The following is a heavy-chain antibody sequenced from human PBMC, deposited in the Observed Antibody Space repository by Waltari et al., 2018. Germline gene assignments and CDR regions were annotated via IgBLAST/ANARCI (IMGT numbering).Heavy chain of an antibody. CDR3: GPLGLMASFRGVIIGGHWYFDL. D-gene: IGHD3-10*01. CDR1: GDSVTTTGYY. Sequence: QVQLQESGPGLMKPSETLSLTCAVSGDSVTTTGYYWGWIRQPPGRGLEWMATLSFSGGTDYNPSLEPRHTVQRASPRKGSPRSRTSLTAAEPAFYYWGPLGLMASFRGVIIGGHWYFDLWGRGTLITVSS. V-gene: IGHV4-39*07. J-gene: IGHJ2*01. CDR2: LSFSGGT.